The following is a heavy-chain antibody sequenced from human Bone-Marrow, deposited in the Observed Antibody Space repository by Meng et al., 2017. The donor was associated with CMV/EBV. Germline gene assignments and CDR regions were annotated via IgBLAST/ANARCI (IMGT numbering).Heavy chain of an antibody. V-gene: IGHV3-21*01. J-gene: IGHJ6*02. Sequence: NWVRQAPGKGLEWVSSISSSSSYIYYADSVKGRFTISRDNAKNSLYLQMNSLRAEDTAVYYCARDRINGIFGVVPKGSYYYYYGMDVWGQGTTVTVSS. CDR3: ARDRINGIFGVVPKGSYYYYYGMDV. D-gene: IGHD3-3*01. CDR2: ISSSSSYI.